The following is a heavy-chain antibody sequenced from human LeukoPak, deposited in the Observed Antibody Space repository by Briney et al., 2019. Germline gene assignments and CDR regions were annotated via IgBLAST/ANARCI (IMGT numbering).Heavy chain of an antibody. J-gene: IGHJ5*02. D-gene: IGHD1-26*01. CDR3: AKSQWELRWYWFDP. Sequence: GGSLRLSCAASEFTLGSYAMSWVRQAPGKGLEWVAFIRYDGSNKYYADSVKGRFTISRDNSKNTLYLQTNSLRAEDTAVYYCAKSQWELRWYWFDPWGQGTLVTVSS. V-gene: IGHV3-30*02. CDR2: IRYDGSNK. CDR1: EFTLGSYA.